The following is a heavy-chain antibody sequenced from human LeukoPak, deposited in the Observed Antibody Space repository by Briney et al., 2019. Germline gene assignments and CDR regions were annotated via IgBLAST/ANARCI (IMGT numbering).Heavy chain of an antibody. V-gene: IGHV3-15*07. Sequence: GGTLRLSCATSGFTFSNAWMNWVRQAPGKGLEWVGRIRSNSDGGTIDYAAPVKGRFTLSRDDSKTTLYLQMNSLQTEDTAVYYCATDFYDSTWGQGTLVTVSS. D-gene: IGHD3-22*01. CDR1: GFTFSNAW. CDR2: IRSNSDGGTI. CDR3: ATDFYDST. J-gene: IGHJ5*02.